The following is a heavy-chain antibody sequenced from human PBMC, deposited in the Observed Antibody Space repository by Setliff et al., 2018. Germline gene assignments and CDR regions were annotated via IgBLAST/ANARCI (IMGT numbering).Heavy chain of an antibody. CDR2: INHSGST. J-gene: IGHJ4*02. CDR3: ARTGTYRYFDS. Sequence: PGGYLRLSCAASGFTFSSYRMHWIRQSPEKGLEWIGEINHSGSTNYNPSLKSRVTISVDTSKNQFSLKLRSVTAADTAVYYCARTGTYRYFDSWGQGTLVTVSS. D-gene: IGHD1-1*01. V-gene: IGHV4-34*01. CDR1: GFTFSSYR.